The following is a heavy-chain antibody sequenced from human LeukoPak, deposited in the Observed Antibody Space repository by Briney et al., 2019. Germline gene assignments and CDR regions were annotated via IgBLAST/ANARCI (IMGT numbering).Heavy chain of an antibody. V-gene: IGHV1-18*01. Sequence: GASVKVSCKASGYTFTSYGISWVRQAPGQGLEWMGWISAYNGNTNYAQKLQGRVTMTRDTSTSTVYMELSSLRSEDTAVYYCALGYSSGWYYLDYWGQGTLVTVSS. D-gene: IGHD6-19*01. CDR3: ALGYSSGWYYLDY. CDR2: ISAYNGNT. CDR1: GYTFTSYG. J-gene: IGHJ4*02.